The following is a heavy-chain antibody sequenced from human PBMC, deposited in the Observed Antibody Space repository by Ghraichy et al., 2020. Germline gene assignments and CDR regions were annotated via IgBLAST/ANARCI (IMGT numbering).Heavy chain of an antibody. CDR2: IISSGGST. D-gene: IGHD6-6*01. CDR1: GFTFSNYA. J-gene: IGHJ2*01. CDR3: AKEKTSSLWYFDL. V-gene: IGHV3-23*01. Sequence: GGSLRLSCAASGFTFSNYAMSWVRQAPGKGLEWVSLIISSGGSTYHADSVKGRFPISRDNSKNTLYLQMNSLRAEDTAVYYCAKEKTSSLWYFDLWGRGTLVTVSS.